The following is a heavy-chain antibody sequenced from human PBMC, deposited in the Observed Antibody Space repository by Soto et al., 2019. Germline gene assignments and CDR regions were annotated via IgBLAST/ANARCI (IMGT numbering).Heavy chain of an antibody. V-gene: IGHV1-69*13. D-gene: IGHD6-6*01. CDR3: ARGRYSSSYYYYYGMDV. CDR2: IIPIFGTA. CDR1: GGTFSSYA. J-gene: IGHJ6*02. Sequence: SVKVSCKASGGTFSSYAISWVRQAPGQGLEWMGGIIPIFGTANYAQKFQGRVTITADESTSAAYMELSSLRSEDTAVYYCARGRYSSSYYYYYGMDVWGQGTTVTVSS.